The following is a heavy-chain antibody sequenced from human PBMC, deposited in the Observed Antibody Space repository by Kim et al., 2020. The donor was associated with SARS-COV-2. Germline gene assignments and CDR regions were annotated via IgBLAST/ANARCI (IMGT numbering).Heavy chain of an antibody. CDR3: ARDGEINWPYDAFDI. Sequence: DSVKGRFTISRDNSKNTLYLQMNSLRAEDTAVYYCARDGEINWPYDAFDIWGQGTMVTVSS. J-gene: IGHJ3*02. V-gene: IGHV3-30*01. D-gene: IGHD1-20*01.